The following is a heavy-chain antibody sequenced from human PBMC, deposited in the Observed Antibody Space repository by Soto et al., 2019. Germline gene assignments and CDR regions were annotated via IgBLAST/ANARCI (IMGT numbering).Heavy chain of an antibody. D-gene: IGHD3-22*01. CDR3: ARSSRGSGYFSSPVAPFDY. J-gene: IGHJ4*02. V-gene: IGHV1-46*01. CDR2: INPSGGST. Sequence: GASVKVSCKASGYTFTCYYMHWVRQAPGQGLEWMGIINPSGGSTSYAQKFQGRVTMTRDTSTSTVYMELSSLRSEDTAVYYCARSSRGSGYFSSPVAPFDYWGQGTLVTVSS. CDR1: GYTFTCYY.